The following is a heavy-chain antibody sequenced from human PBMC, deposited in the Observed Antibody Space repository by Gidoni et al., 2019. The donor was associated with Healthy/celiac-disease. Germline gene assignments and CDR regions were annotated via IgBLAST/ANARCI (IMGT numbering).Heavy chain of an antibody. CDR2: INHSGST. J-gene: IGHJ3*02. V-gene: IGHV4-34*01. CDR3: ARSPYYYGSGSYSDAFDI. D-gene: IGHD3-10*01. CDR1: GGSFSGYY. Sequence: QVQLQQWGAGLLKPSETLSLTCAVHGGSFSGYYWSWIRQPPGKGLEWIGEINHSGSTNYNPSLKSRVTISVDTSKNQFSLKLSSVTAADTAVYYCARSPYYYGSGSYSDAFDIWGQGTMVTVSS.